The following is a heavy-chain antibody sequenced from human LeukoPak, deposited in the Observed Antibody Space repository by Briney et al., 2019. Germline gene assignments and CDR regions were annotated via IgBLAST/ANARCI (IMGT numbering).Heavy chain of an antibody. CDR1: GLTFTNHY. CDR2: TTNTPNAYTT. Sequence: GGSLTLSCAACGLTFTNHYMDWVRQAPGMGLEWIARTTNTPNAYTTAYSASVRGRFTVSRDDSKSLLHLQMSSLKTDDTAVYYCGRDTATAIDYWGRGTLVTVSS. CDR3: GRDTATAIDY. D-gene: IGHD5-18*01. J-gene: IGHJ4*02. V-gene: IGHV3-72*01.